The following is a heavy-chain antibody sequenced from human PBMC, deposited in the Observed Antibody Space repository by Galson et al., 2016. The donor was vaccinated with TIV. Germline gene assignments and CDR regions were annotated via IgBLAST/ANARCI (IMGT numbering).Heavy chain of an antibody. Sequence: SVKVSCKASGYTFSDYAINWVRQVPGQGLEWMGWINTKTGNPTYAQGFTGRFVFSLDTTVSTAFLQITSLKAEDTAVYYCARGRGSPPYYYDYMEHWGKGTAVTVSS. CDR3: ARGRGSPPYYYDYMEH. V-gene: IGHV7-4-1*02. CDR1: GYTFSDYA. J-gene: IGHJ6*03. CDR2: INTKTGNP.